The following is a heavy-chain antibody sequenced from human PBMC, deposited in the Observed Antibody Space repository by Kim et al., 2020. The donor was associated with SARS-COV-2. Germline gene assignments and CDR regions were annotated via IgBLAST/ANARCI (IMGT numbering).Heavy chain of an antibody. CDR1: GFTFSSYS. CDR2: ISRDGSDK. J-gene: IGHJ4*02. Sequence: GGSLRLSCAASGFTFSSYSMHWVRQAPGKGLEWVTVISRDGSDKYYTDSAKGRFTISRDNSKNTLYLQMNSLRPEDTAVYSCARAPHPYCTNDNCYPAAIDYWGQGTLVSVSS. V-gene: IGHV3-30*03. CDR3: ARAPHPYCTNDNCYPAAIDY. D-gene: IGHD2-8*01.